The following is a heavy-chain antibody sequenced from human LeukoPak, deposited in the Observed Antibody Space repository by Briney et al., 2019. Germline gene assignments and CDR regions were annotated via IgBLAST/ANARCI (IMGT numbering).Heavy chain of an antibody. CDR2: IYYSGST. V-gene: IGHV4-39*01. D-gene: IGHD6-19*01. Sequence: SSETLSLTCTVSGVSISSSSYYWGWIRQPPGKGLEWIGSIYYSGSTYYNPSLKSRVTISVDTSKNQFSLKLSSVTAADTAVYYCARRASGFDYWGQGTLVTVSS. CDR1: GVSISSSSYY. CDR3: ARRASGFDY. J-gene: IGHJ4*02.